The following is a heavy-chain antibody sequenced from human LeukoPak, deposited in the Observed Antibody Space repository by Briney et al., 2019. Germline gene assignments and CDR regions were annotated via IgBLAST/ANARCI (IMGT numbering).Heavy chain of an antibody. V-gene: IGHV3-23*01. CDR2: ISGSGTST. Sequence: GGSLRLSCAASGFTFRSYAMSWVRQAPGKGLEWVLAISGSGTSTYYADSVKGRFTISRDNSKNTLYLQMNSLRAEDTAVYYCEGTYYYDSSDDYWGQGTLVTVSP. CDR3: EGTYYYDSSDDY. CDR1: GFTFRSYA. D-gene: IGHD3-22*01. J-gene: IGHJ4*02.